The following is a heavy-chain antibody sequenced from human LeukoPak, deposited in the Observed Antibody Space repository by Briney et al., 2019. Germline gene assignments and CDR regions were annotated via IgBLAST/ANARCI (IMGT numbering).Heavy chain of an antibody. V-gene: IGHV1-2*02. J-gene: IGHJ4*02. D-gene: IGHD5-24*01. CDR1: GYTFTGYY. CDR2: INPNSGAT. CDR3: ARDRGHAY. Sequence: ASVKVSCKASGYTFTGYYMNWVRQAPGQGLEWMGWINPNSGATNYAQKFQGRVTMTRDTSIGTAYMELSMLTSDDTALYYCARDRGHAYWGQGTLVTVSS.